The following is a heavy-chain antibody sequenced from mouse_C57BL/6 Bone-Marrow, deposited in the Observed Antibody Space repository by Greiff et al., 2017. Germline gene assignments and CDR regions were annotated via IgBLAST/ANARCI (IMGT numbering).Heavy chain of an antibody. V-gene: IGHV1-15*01. Sequence: QVQLKQSGAELVRPGASVTLSCKASGYTFTDYEMHWVKQTPVPGLEWIGAIDPETGGTAYNQKFKGKAILTADKSSSTAYMELRSLTSEDSAVYYCTRGDWAWFAYWGQGTLVTVSA. J-gene: IGHJ3*01. CDR1: GYTFTDYE. CDR3: TRGDWAWFAY. D-gene: IGHD4-1*01. CDR2: IDPETGGT.